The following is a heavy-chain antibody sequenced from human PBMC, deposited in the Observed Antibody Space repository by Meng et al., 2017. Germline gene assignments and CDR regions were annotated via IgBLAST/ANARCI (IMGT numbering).Heavy chain of an antibody. V-gene: IGHV3-73*02. CDR3: TRHDSTHFR. J-gene: IGHJ4*02. Sequence: VERVESGGSVVRPGGSLHLSCADSGFPLSGSAMHWVRQASGQGLWWVGRISSKANSYATAYAAAVQGRFTISRDDSKNTAYLQMNSLKTEDTAVYYCTRHDSTHFRWGQRTLVTVSS. CDR1: GFPLSGSA. D-gene: IGHD2/OR15-2a*01. CDR2: ISSKANSYAT.